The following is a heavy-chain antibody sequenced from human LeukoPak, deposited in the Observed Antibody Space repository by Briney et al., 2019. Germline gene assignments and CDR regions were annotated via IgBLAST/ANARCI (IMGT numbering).Heavy chain of an antibody. CDR2: ISYDGTNK. D-gene: IGHD3-3*01. Sequence: SCKASGYTFTGYYMHWVRQAPGKGLEWVTIISYDGTNKYYADSVKGRFTISRDNSKNTLYLQMNSLRAEDTAVYYCARGVVRYYYYYMDVWGKGTTVTVSS. CDR1: GYTFTGYY. V-gene: IGHV3-30*04. CDR3: ARGVVRYYYYYMDV. J-gene: IGHJ6*03.